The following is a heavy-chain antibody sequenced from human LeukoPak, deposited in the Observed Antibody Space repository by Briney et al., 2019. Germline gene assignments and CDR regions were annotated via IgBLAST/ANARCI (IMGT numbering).Heavy chain of an antibody. CDR1: GYTFTSYG. J-gene: IGHJ4*02. V-gene: IGHV1-69*04. CDR2: IIPILGIA. CDR3: ARDPRVDTAMVFDY. D-gene: IGHD5-18*01. Sequence: ASVKVSCKASGYTFTSYGISWVRQAPGQGLEWMGRIIPILGIANYAQKFQGRVTITADKSTSTAYMELSSLRSEDTAVYYCARDPRVDTAMVFDYWGQGTLVTVSS.